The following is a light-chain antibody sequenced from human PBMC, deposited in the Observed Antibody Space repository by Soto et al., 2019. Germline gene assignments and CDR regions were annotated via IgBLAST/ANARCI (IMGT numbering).Light chain of an antibody. CDR2: AAS. CDR3: QQSYSTLG. Sequence: DIQMTQSPSSLSASVGDRVTITCRASQSISSYLNWYQQKPGKAPKLLIYAASILQSGVPSRFSGSGSGTDFTLTISSLQPEDFATYYCQQSYSTLGFGQGTKLEIK. J-gene: IGKJ2*01. V-gene: IGKV1-39*01. CDR1: QSISSY.